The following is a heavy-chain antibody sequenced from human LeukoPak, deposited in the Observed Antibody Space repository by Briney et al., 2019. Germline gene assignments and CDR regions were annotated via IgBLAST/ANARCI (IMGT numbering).Heavy chain of an antibody. J-gene: IGHJ4*02. Sequence: SQTLSLTCAISGDSVSSNSAAWNWIRQSPSRGLEWLGRTYYRSKWYNDYAVSVKSRITINPDTSKNQFSLQLNSVTPEDTAVYYCARAGYCSGGSCQTYYFDYWGQGTLVTVSS. CDR1: GDSVSSNSAA. D-gene: IGHD2-15*01. CDR2: TYYRSKWYN. CDR3: ARAGYCSGGSCQTYYFDY. V-gene: IGHV6-1*01.